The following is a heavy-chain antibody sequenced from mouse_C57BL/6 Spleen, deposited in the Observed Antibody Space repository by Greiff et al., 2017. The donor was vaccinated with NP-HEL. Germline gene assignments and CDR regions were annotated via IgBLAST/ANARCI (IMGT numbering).Heavy chain of an antibody. Sequence: EVKLMESVAELVRPGASVKLSCTASGFNIKNTYMHWVKQRPEQGLEWIGRIDPANGNTKYAPKVQGKATITADTSSNTAYLQLSSLTSEDTAIYYCARPRDGMDRYFDVWGTGTTVTVSS. V-gene: IGHV14-3*01. D-gene: IGHD1-1*01. CDR1: GFNIKNTY. CDR2: IDPANGNT. J-gene: IGHJ1*03. CDR3: ARPRDGMDRYFDV.